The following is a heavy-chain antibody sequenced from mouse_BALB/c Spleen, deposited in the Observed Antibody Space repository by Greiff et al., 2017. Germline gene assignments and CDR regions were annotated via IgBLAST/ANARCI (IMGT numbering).Heavy chain of an antibody. CDR3: ASSYYYGSRKYAMDY. V-gene: IGHV3-2*02. CDR2: ISYSGST. Sequence: EVKVEESGPGLVKPSQSLSLTCTVTGYSITSDYAWNWIRQFPGNKLEWMGYISYSGSTSYNPSLKSRISITRDTSKNQFFLQLNSVTTEDTATYYCASSYYYGSRKYAMDYWGQGTSVTVSS. J-gene: IGHJ4*01. CDR1: GYSITSDYA. D-gene: IGHD1-1*01.